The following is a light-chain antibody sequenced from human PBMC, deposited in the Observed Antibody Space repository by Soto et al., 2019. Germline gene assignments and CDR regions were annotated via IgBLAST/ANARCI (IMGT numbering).Light chain of an antibody. CDR2: DAS. J-gene: IGKJ1*01. V-gene: IGKV1-5*01. CDR1: QSVSTC. CDR3: QEYKTWT. Sequence: DIQLTQSPSTLSASAGDTVTITCRASQSVSTCLAWYKKTPGNAPKLLMYDASTLESGAPARFSGSGSGTEFTITISSLQPEDFATYHCQEYKTWTFGQGTKVDIK.